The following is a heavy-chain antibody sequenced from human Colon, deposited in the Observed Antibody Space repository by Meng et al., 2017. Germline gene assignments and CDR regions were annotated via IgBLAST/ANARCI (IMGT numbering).Heavy chain of an antibody. D-gene: IGHD3-16*01. Sequence: QVQLQEWGPGLVRPSETLSLICAGAGAAVRSPDHQWGWVRQPPGKGLEWIGYARIDYANTNYNPSLKSRVNVSLDTSKNQFSLNVRSVTAADTAVYYCARDYWGSLDFWGQGILVTVSS. CDR1: GAAVRSPDHQ. CDR2: ARIDYANT. CDR3: ARDYWGSLDF. J-gene: IGHJ4*02. V-gene: IGHV4-61*08.